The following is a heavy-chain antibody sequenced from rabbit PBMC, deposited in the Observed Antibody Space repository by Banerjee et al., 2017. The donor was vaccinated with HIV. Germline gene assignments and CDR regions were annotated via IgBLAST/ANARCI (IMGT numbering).Heavy chain of an antibody. CDR1: GFDFSSNA. J-gene: IGHJ4*01. CDR2: INTSSGST. D-gene: IGHD4-1*01. V-gene: IGHV1S45*01. CDR3: ARDLAGVIGWNFGL. Sequence: LEESGGGLVKPEGSLTLTCKASGFDFSSNAICWVRQAPGKGLEWIACINTSSGSTVYATWAKGRFTISKTSWTTVTLQMTSLTAADTATHFCARDLAGVIGWNFGLWGPGTLVTVS.